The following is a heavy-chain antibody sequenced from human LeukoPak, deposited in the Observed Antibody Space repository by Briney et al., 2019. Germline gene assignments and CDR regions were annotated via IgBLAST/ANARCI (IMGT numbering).Heavy chain of an antibody. V-gene: IGHV4-59*01. CDR3: ARGVYYDFWSGYYPTSSFYMDV. CDR2: IYYSGST. D-gene: IGHD3-3*01. Sequence: SETLSLTCTVSGGSISSYHWSWIRQPPGKGLECIGYIYYSGSTHYNPSLKSRVTISVDTSKNQFSLKLSSVTAADTAVYYCARGVYYDFWSGYYPTSSFYMDVWGKGTTVTVSS. J-gene: IGHJ6*03. CDR1: GGSISSYH.